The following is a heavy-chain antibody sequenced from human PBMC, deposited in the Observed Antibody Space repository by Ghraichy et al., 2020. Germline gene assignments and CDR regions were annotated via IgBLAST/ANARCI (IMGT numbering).Heavy chain of an antibody. Sequence: ASVKVSCKASGYTFTSYYMHWVRQAPGQGLEWMGIINPSGGSTSYAQKFQGRVTMTRDTSTSTVYMELSSLRSEDTAVYYCARVGGSSGYYPYYYGMDVWGQGTTVTVSS. V-gene: IGHV1-46*01. J-gene: IGHJ6*02. CDR2: INPSGGST. D-gene: IGHD3-22*01. CDR3: ARVGGSSGYYPYYYGMDV. CDR1: GYTFTSYY.